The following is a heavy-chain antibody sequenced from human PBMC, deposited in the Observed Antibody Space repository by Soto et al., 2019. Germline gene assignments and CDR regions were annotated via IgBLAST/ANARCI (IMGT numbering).Heavy chain of an antibody. CDR1: GGTFSSYA. Sequence: QVQLVQSGAEVKKPGSSVKVSCKASGGTFSSYAISWVRQAPGQGLEWMGGIIPIFGTADYAQKFQGRVTITADKFMSTAYMELSSLRSEDTAVYYCARHLGGNHYYYGMDVWGQGTTVTVSS. CDR2: IIPIFGTA. D-gene: IGHD3-16*01. CDR3: ARHLGGNHYYYGMDV. J-gene: IGHJ6*02. V-gene: IGHV1-69*14.